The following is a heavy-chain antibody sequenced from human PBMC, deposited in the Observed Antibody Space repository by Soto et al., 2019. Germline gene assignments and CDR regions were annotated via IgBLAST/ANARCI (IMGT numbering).Heavy chain of an antibody. V-gene: IGHV1-69*13. Sequence: SVKVSCKASGGAFNNHAIYWVRQAPGQGLEWLGTIVPVFPSVYYAPRFQGRLTITADGSTDTVYMMLTSLKSEDTAVYYCAREMPSAAAAYFYYGLNVWGQGTSGTVSS. J-gene: IGHJ6*02. CDR3: AREMPSAAAAYFYYGLNV. D-gene: IGHD2-2*01. CDR2: IVPVFPSV. CDR1: GGAFNNHA.